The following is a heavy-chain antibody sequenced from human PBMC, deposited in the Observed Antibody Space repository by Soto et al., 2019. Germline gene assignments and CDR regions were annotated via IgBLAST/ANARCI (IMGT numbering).Heavy chain of an antibody. CDR1: VFTFSSYG. CDR3: AKDRPWFDP. J-gene: IGHJ5*02. CDR2: ISYDGSNK. V-gene: IGHV3-30*18. Sequence: QVQLVESGGGVVQPGRSLRLSCAASVFTFSSYGMQWVRQAPGKGLEWVAVISYDGSNKYYADSVKGRFTISRDNSKNTLYLQMNSLRGEDTAVYYCAKDRPWFDPWGQGTLVTVSS.